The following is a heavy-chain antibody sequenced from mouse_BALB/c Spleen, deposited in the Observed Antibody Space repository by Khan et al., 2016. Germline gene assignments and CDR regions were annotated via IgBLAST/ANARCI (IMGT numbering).Heavy chain of an antibody. Sequence: QVQLKQSGAELMKPGASVKISCKATGYTFSNYWIEWVKQRPGHGLEWIGDILPGNANSNYNENLKGKATLTADTSSNTAYMQLSSLTSEDSAVYDCAIAWYSMNYWGQGTSVPVSS. CDR3: AIAWYSMNY. CDR2: ILPGNANS. V-gene: IGHV1-9*01. J-gene: IGHJ4*01. CDR1: GYTFSNYW.